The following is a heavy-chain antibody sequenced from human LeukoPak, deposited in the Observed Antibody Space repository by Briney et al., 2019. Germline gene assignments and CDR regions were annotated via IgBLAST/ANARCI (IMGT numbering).Heavy chain of an antibody. J-gene: IGHJ4*02. D-gene: IGHD3-10*01. CDR2: TYYMSKWNN. Sequence: SQTLSLTRAISGDSVSSNSATWNWIRQSPSRGLEWLGRTYYMSKWNNDYALSVKSRITINPDTSKNQFSLQLKSVTPEDTAVYYCAREVNMVLGRWGQGTLVTVSS. V-gene: IGHV6-1*01. CDR3: AREVNMVLGR. CDR1: GDSVSSNSAT.